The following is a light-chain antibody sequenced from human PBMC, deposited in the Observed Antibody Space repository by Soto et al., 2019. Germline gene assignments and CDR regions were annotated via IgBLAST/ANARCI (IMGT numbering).Light chain of an antibody. CDR1: QSVSSN. CDR2: DAS. Sequence: EIVMTQSPATLSVSPGERATLSCRASQSVSSNLAWYQQKPGQAPRLLIYDASTRATGIPVRFSGSGSGTEFTRSISSLQSEDFAVYYCQQYNEWSGTFGRGTKVEIK. J-gene: IGKJ4*02. V-gene: IGKV3-15*01. CDR3: QQYNEWSGT.